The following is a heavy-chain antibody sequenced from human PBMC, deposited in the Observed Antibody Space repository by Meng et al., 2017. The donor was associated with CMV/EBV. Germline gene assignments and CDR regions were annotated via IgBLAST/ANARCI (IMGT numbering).Heavy chain of an antibody. CDR3: ARSNGYSSSWYYFDY. J-gene: IGHJ4*02. Sequence: SQTLSLTCAVSGYSISSSNWWGWIRQPPGKGLEWIGYIYYRGSIYYNPSLKSRVTMSVDASKNQFSLKLNSVTAVDTAVHYCARSNGYSSSWYYFDYWGQGTLVTVSS. CDR2: IYYRGSI. CDR1: GYSISSSNW. D-gene: IGHD6-13*01. V-gene: IGHV4-28*02.